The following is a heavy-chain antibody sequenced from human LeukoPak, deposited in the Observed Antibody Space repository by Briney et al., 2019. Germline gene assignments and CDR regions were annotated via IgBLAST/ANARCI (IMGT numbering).Heavy chain of an antibody. D-gene: IGHD5-24*01. CDR2: ISYDGSNK. V-gene: IGHV3-30-3*01. J-gene: IGHJ4*02. Sequence: GGSLRLSCAASGFTFSSYAMHWVRQAPGKGLEWVAVISYDGSNKYYADSVKGRFTISRDNSKNTLYLQMNSLRAEDTAVYYCARAGIVGRDGYNLIDRREYYFDYWGQGTLVTVSS. CDR1: GFTFSSYA. CDR3: ARAGIVGRDGYNLIDRREYYFDY.